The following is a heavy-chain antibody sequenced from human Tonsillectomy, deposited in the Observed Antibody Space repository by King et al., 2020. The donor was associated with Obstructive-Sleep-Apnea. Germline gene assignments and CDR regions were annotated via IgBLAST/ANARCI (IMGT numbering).Heavy chain of an antibody. CDR2: IYPGDSDT. Sequence: RQMPGKGLEWMGIIYPGDSDTRYSPSFQGQVTISADKSISTAYLQGSSLKASDTAMDYCARHDASGSNLKYDAFDIWGQGTIVTVSS. V-gene: IGHV5-51*01. J-gene: IGHJ3*02. CDR3: ARHDASGSNLKYDAFDI. D-gene: IGHD3-10*01.